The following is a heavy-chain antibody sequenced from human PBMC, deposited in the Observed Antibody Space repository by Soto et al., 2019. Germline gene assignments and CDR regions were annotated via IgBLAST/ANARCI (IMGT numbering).Heavy chain of an antibody. V-gene: IGHV3-21*01. J-gene: IGHJ6*03. Sequence: EVQLVESGGGLVKPGGSLRLSCAASGFTFSSYSMNWVRQAPGKGLDWVSSISSSSSYTYYADSVKGRFTISRDNAKNSLYLQMNSLRAEDTAVYYCARDHIAAPESYSMDVWGKGTTVTVSS. CDR3: ARDHIAAPESYSMDV. D-gene: IGHD6-13*01. CDR1: GFTFSSYS. CDR2: ISSSSSYT.